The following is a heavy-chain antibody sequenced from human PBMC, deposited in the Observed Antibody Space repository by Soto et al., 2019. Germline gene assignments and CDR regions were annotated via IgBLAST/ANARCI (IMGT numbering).Heavy chain of an antibody. D-gene: IGHD7-27*01. CDR2: MNPNSGNT. CDR1: GYTFTSYD. J-gene: IGHJ4*02. V-gene: IGHV1-8*01. CDR3: AIEINWEGVDY. Sequence: QVKLVQSGAEGKKPGASVKVSGKASGYTFTSYDINWGRQATGQGLEWMGWMNPNSGNTGYAQKFQGRVTRTRNTSISTAYMGLSSLRCKDTAVYYCAIEINWEGVDYWGQGTLVNVSS.